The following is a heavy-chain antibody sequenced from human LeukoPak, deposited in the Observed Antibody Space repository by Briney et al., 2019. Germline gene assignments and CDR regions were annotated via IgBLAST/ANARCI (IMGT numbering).Heavy chain of an antibody. D-gene: IGHD3-3*01. CDR3: ARDLSYYDLWSAYYPGAFDI. CDR2: INPNSGGT. J-gene: IGHJ3*02. V-gene: IGHV1-2*02. CDR1: VYTFTVYY. Sequence: SVKLSCKASVYTFTVYYMHGVRQAPGQGLEWMGWINPNSGGTLYTQKFQGRVTMTRETSNSTAYTELSRLRSDDTAVYYCARDLSYYDLWSAYYPGAFDIWGHGTMVTVSS.